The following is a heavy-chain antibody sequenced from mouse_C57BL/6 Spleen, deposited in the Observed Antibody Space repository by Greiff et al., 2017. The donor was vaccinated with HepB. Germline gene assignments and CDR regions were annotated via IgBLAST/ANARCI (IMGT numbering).Heavy chain of an antibody. V-gene: IGHV5-4*01. D-gene: IGHD1-1*01. Sequence: EVQVVESGGGLVKPGGSLKLSCAASGFTFSSYAMSWVRQTPEKRLEWVATISDGGSYTYYPDNVKGRFTISRDNAKNNLYLQMSHLKSEDTAMYYCARDGITTVVAFDYWGQGTTLTVSS. CDR2: ISDGGSYT. CDR1: GFTFSSYA. CDR3: ARDGITTVVAFDY. J-gene: IGHJ2*01.